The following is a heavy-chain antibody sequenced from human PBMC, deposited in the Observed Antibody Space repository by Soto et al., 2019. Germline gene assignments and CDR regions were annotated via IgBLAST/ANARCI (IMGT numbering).Heavy chain of an antibody. CDR1: GFTFSSYA. V-gene: IGHV3-23*01. Sequence: EVQLLESGGGLVQPGGSLRLSCAASGFTFSSYAMSWVRQAPGKGLDWVSTISGSGGSTYYADSVKGRFTISRDNSENTLFLEMNSLRAEDTAVYYCAKGCDGGSCTLFDYWGQGTLVTVSS. D-gene: IGHD2-15*01. CDR2: ISGSGGST. J-gene: IGHJ4*02. CDR3: AKGCDGGSCTLFDY.